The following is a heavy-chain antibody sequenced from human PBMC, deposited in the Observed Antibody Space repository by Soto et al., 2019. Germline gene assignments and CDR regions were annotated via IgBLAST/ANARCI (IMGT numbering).Heavy chain of an antibody. Sequence: QVQLQESGPGLVKPSQTLSLTCTVSGGSISSGGYYWSWIRQHPGKGLEWIGYIYYGGSTYYNPSLKRRVTISVDTSQNQFSLKLSSVAAADTAVYSCAASCVGCGGFNFYGMDVWGQGTTVTVSS. CDR3: AASCVGCGGFNFYGMDV. D-gene: IGHD2-21*01. J-gene: IGHJ6*02. V-gene: IGHV4-31*03. CDR1: GGSISSGGYY. CDR2: IYYGGST.